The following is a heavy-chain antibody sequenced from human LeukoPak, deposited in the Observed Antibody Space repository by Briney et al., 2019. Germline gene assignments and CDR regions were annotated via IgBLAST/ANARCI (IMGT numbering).Heavy chain of an antibody. J-gene: IGHJ4*02. D-gene: IGHD6-13*01. V-gene: IGHV4-39*01. CDR2: IYYSGST. CDR1: GGSISSSSYY. Sequence: PSETLSLTCTVSGGSISSSSYYWGWIRPPPGKGLEWIGSIYYSGSTYYNPSLKSRVTISVDTSKNQFSLKRSSVTAADTAVYYCASFPGEQQLNYWGQGTLVTVSS. CDR3: ASFPGEQQLNY.